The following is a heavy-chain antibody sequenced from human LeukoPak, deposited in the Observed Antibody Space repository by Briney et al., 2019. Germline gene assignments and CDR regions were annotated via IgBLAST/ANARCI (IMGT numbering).Heavy chain of an antibody. CDR3: ARGAVVVTAIDY. CDR1: GGSMSSWY. D-gene: IGHD2-21*02. Sequence: SETLSLTCTVSGGSMSSWYWSWIREPPGTGLEWIGYIYHTGNTNYNPSLKSRATMSIDTSKNHFSLKLTSMTAADTAVYYCARGAVVVTAIDYWGQGALVTVSS. J-gene: IGHJ4*02. V-gene: IGHV4-59*08. CDR2: IYHTGNT.